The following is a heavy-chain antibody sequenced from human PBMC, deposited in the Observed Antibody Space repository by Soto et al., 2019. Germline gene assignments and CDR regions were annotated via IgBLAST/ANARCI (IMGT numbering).Heavy chain of an antibody. CDR3: AKDSSSSWLYDAFDI. V-gene: IGHV3-23*01. CDR2: ISGSGGST. CDR1: VFTFSSYA. D-gene: IGHD6-13*01. Sequence: GGSLRLSCVASVFTFSSYAMSWVRQAPGKGLEWVSAISGSGGSTYYADSVKGRFTISRDNSKNTLYLQMNSLRAEDTAVYYCAKDSSSSWLYDAFDIWGQGTMVTVSS. J-gene: IGHJ3*02.